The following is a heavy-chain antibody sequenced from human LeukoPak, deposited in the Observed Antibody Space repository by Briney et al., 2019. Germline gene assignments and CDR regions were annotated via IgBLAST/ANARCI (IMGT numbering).Heavy chain of an antibody. Sequence: PGGSLRLSCAASGFTFSSYSMNWVRQAPGKGLEWVSSISSSSSYIYYADSVKGRFTISRDNAKNSLYLQKNSLRAEDTAVYCCARGSLGYCSSTSCLHDYWGQGTLVTVSS. J-gene: IGHJ4*02. CDR3: ARGSLGYCSSTSCLHDY. CDR1: GFTFSSYS. D-gene: IGHD2-2*01. CDR2: ISSSSSYI. V-gene: IGHV3-21*01.